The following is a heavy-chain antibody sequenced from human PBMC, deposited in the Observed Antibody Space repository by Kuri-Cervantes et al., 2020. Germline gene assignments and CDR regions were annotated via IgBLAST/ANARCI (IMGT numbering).Heavy chain of an antibody. D-gene: IGHD5-12*01. CDR3: ARARKATPQRHGYYYGMDV. V-gene: IGHV1-2*02. CDR1: GYTFTGYY. J-gene: IGHJ6*02. CDR2: INPNSGGT. Sequence: ASVKVSCKASGYTFTGYYMHWVRQAPGQGLEWMGWINPNSGGTNYAQKFQGRVTMTRDTSISTAYMELSRLRSDDTAVYYCARARKATPQRHGYYYGMDVWGQGTTVTVSS.